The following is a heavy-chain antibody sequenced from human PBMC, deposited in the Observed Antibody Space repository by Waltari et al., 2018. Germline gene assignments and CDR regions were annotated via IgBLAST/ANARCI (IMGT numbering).Heavy chain of an antibody. Sequence: EVQLVESGGGLVQHGGSLRLSCAASGFTVVNNYMSWVRQTPGKGLEGVSLIYSNGDTLYADSVKGRFTISRDSSKNTLYLQMNSLRAEDTAVYYCATDRSVWGQGTVVTVSS. CDR3: ATDRSV. CDR1: GFTVVNNY. CDR2: IYSNGDT. V-gene: IGHV3-66*01. J-gene: IGHJ3*01.